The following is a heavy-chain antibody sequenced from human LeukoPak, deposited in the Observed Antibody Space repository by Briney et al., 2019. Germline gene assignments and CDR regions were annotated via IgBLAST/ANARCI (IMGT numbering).Heavy chain of an antibody. CDR2: IYSGGST. CDR3: ARDHFRGWYIEPYYYGMDV. Sequence: GGSLRLSCAASGFTVSSNYMSWVRQAPGKALEWVSVIYSGGSTYYADSVKGRFTISRDNSKNTLYLQMNSLRAEDTAVYYCARDHFRGWYIEPYYYGMDVWGQGTTVTVSS. V-gene: IGHV3-66*01. J-gene: IGHJ6*02. D-gene: IGHD6-19*01. CDR1: GFTVSSNY.